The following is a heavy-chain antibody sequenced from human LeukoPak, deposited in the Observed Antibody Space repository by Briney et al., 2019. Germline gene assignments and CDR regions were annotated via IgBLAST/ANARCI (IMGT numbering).Heavy chain of an antibody. CDR1: GGSFSGYY. CDR3: ARVGCSGGSCYNYFDD. CDR2: INHSGST. D-gene: IGHD2-15*01. J-gene: IGHJ4*02. Sequence: TSETLSLTCAVYGGSFSGYYWSWIRQPPGKGLEWIGEINHSGSTNYNPSLKSRVTISVDTSKNQFSLKLSSVTAADTAVYYCARVGCSGGSCYNYFDDWGQGTLVTVSS. V-gene: IGHV4-34*01.